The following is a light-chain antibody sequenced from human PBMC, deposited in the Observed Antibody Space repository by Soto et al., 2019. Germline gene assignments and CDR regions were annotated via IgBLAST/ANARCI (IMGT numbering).Light chain of an antibody. CDR2: YDD. V-gene: IGLV1-36*01. CDR3: SAWDDTLNGFV. CDR1: SFNIGDNA. J-gene: IGLJ1*01. Sequence: QSVLTQPPSVAEAPRQRVTISCSGSSFNIGDNAVNWYQQFPGKAPKLLIYYDDLLPSGVSDRFSGSKSGTSASLVISGLQSDDEADYYCSAWDDTLNGFVFGTGTTLTVL.